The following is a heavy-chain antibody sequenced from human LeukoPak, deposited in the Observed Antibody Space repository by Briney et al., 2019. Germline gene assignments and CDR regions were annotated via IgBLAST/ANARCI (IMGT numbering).Heavy chain of an antibody. CDR2: IYYAGST. CDR1: GDSISSSSYY. V-gene: IGHV4-39*07. D-gene: IGHD3-10*01. CDR3: ARVGSVDY. J-gene: IGHJ4*02. Sequence: SETLSLTCNVSGDSISSSSYYWSWIRVPPGKGLEWIGSIYYAGSTYYNPSLKSRVTISVDTSKNQFSLKLSSVTAADTAVYYCARVGSVDYWGQGTLVTVSS.